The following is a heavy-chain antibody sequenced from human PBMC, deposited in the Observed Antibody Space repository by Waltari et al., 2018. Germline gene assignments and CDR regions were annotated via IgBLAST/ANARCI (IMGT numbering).Heavy chain of an antibody. CDR3: ATKRESSASGFDY. J-gene: IGHJ4*02. Sequence: QLQLQESGPGLVKPSETLSFNCTVSGGSLSSSSYYGGWIRQPPGKGLEWMGSIYYSGSTYYNPSLKSRVTISVDTSKNQFSLKLSSVTAADTAVYYCATKRESSASGFDYWGQGTLVTVSS. CDR1: GGSLSSSSYY. D-gene: IGHD6-19*01. V-gene: IGHV4-39*01. CDR2: IYYSGST.